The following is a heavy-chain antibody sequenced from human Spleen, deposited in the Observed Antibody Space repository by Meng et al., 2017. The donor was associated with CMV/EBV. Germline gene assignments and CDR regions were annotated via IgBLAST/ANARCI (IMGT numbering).Heavy chain of an antibody. CDR3: ARASDSYGDSPLDY. D-gene: IGHD4-17*01. CDR1: GYTFTSHG. J-gene: IGHJ4*02. CDR2: ISAYNGHT. V-gene: IGHV1-18*01. Sequence: KASGYTFTSHGVNWVRQAPGQGLEWMAWISAYNGHTNYAHKFQGRVTVTADTSTSTAYMELRSLRTDDTAMYYCARASDSYGDSPLDYWGQGTLVTVSS.